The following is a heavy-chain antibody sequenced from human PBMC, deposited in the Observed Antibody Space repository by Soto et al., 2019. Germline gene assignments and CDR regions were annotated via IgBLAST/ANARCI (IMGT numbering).Heavy chain of an antibody. V-gene: IGHV3-74*01. CDR1: GFTFSSYW. CDR3: TRDIGGRGAL. CDR2: INQHGTII. J-gene: IGHJ4*02. D-gene: IGHD3-16*01. Sequence: PGGSLRLSCEASGFTFSSYWFHWVRQVPGKGLVWVSRINQHGTIIDYADFVKGRFTISRDNVKNTLYLEMDSLRVEDTAVYYCTRDIGGRGALWGPGTLVTVSS.